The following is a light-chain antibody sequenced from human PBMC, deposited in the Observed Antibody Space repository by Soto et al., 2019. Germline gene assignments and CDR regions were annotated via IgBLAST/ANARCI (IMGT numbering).Light chain of an antibody. V-gene: IGLV4-69*02. CDR2: FNSDGSH. CDR3: QTWSTGIVV. Sequence: QSVLTQSPSASASLGASVKLTCTLSSGHSSYAVAWHQQQPEKGPRFLMKFNSDGSHSKGDGIPDRFSGSSSGTERFLTISSLQSEDEADYYCQTWSTGIVVFGGGTKVTVL. CDR1: SGHSSYA. J-gene: IGLJ2*01.